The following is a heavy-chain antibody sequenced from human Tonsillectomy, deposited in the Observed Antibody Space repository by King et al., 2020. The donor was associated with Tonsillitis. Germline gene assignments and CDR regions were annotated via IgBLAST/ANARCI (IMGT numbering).Heavy chain of an antibody. D-gene: IGHD3-22*01. CDR1: GATFRTYA. Sequence: VQLVQSGAEVKKPGSSVTVSCKASGATFRTYAITWVRQAPGQGLECMGGVIPIFGTTNYAQKFQGRVTINADESTSTAYMALSSLTSEDTAMYYCARATFRSRDPGSGYYIYDALDIWGQGTMVTVSS. CDR3: ARATFRSRDPGSGYYIYDALDI. J-gene: IGHJ3*02. CDR2: VIPIFGTT. V-gene: IGHV1-69*01.